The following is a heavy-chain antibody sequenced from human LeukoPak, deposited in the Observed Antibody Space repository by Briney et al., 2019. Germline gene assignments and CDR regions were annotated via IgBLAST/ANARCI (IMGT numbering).Heavy chain of an antibody. D-gene: IGHD3-22*01. J-gene: IGHJ4*02. CDR2: ISYDGSTT. CDR1: GFTFSSIA. V-gene: IGHV3-30-3*01. Sequence: GGSLRLSCAASGFTFSSIAMHWVRQAPGKGLEWVAVISYDGSTTYYADSVKGRFTISRDNSKNTLYLQMNSLRAEDTAVYYCAKDGDYYDSSGVLDYWGQGTLVTVSS. CDR3: AKDGDYYDSSGVLDY.